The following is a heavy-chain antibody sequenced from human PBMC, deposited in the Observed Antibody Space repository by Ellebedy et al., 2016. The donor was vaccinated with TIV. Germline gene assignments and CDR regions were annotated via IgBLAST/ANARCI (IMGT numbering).Heavy chain of an antibody. CDR3: ARDLYYGIDF. Sequence: GGSLRLSCTASGFAFNTYAMHWVRQAPGKGLEWVAIMWSIGDNRYYTDSVKGRFTISRDDAKKTLFLQMDSLRADDTAVYYCARDLYYGIDFWGQGTTVTVSS. J-gene: IGHJ6*02. CDR2: MWSIGDNR. CDR1: GFAFNTYA. V-gene: IGHV3-33*01.